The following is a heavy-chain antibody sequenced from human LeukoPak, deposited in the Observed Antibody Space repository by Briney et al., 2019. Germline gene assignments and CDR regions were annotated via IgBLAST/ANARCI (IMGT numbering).Heavy chain of an antibody. CDR2: IIPIFDTA. CDR3: ARDNEWLSPYNWFDP. V-gene: IGHV1-69*13. CDR1: GGTFSSYA. Sequence: ASVKVSCKAPGGTFSSYAISWVRQAPGQGLEWMGGIIPIFDTANYAQKFQGRVTITADESTSTAYMELSSLRSEDTAVYYCARDNEWLSPYNWFDPWGQGTLVTVSS. D-gene: IGHD3-3*01. J-gene: IGHJ5*02.